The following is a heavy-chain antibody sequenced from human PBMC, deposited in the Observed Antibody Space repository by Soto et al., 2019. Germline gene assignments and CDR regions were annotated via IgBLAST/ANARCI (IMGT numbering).Heavy chain of an antibody. J-gene: IGHJ6*02. CDR2: IIPILGIA. V-gene: IGHV1-69*02. Sequence: QVQLVQSGAEVKKPGSSVKVSCKASGGTFSSYTISWVRQAPGQGLEWMGRIIPILGIANYAQKFQGRVTITADKSTSTAYMELSSLRSEDTAVYYCARSRVRALSYYYDGMDVWGQGTTVTVSS. CDR1: GGTFSSYT. CDR3: ARSRVRALSYYYDGMDV.